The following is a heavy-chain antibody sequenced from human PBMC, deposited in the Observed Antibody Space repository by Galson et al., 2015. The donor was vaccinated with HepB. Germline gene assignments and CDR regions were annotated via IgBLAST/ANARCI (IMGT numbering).Heavy chain of an antibody. Sequence: SLRLSCAASGFTFSSYAMHWVRQAPGKGLEWVAVISYDGSNKYYADSVKGRFTISRDNSKNTLYLQMNSLRAGDTAVYYCARVRGSDTMIVVTGGFDPWGQGTLVTVSS. V-gene: IGHV3-30-3*01. D-gene: IGHD3-22*01. CDR1: GFTFSSYA. CDR2: ISYDGSNK. J-gene: IGHJ5*02. CDR3: ARVRGSDTMIVVTGGFDP.